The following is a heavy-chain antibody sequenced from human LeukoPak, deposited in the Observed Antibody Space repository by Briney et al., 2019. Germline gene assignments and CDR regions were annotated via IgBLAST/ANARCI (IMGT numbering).Heavy chain of an antibody. V-gene: IGHV3-30*04. Sequence: GGSLRLSCAASGFTFSSYAMEWVRQAPGKGLEGVAVISYDGRNTSSAHSAKARFTISRDNSTNTLYLQINSLRAEHTAVYYCASVGYSGYGETEYCYYYGMDVWGQGTTVTVSS. CDR1: GFTFSSYA. CDR3: ASVGYSGYGETEYCYYYGMDV. D-gene: IGHD5-12*01. CDR2: ISYDGRNT. J-gene: IGHJ6*02.